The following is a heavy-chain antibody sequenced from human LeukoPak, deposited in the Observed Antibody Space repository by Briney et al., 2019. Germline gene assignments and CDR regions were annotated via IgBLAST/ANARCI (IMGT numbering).Heavy chain of an antibody. J-gene: IGHJ5*02. D-gene: IGHD3-10*01. CDR1: GGAITSYY. V-gene: IGHV4-34*01. CDR3: ARRGKKGGTMVRGATNWFDP. Sequence: SETLSLTCSVSGGAITSYYWSWIRQPPGKGLEWIGEINHSGSTNYNPSLKSRVTISVDTSKNQFSLKLSSVTAADTAVYYCARRGKKGGTMVRGATNWFDPWGQGTLVTVSS. CDR2: INHSGST.